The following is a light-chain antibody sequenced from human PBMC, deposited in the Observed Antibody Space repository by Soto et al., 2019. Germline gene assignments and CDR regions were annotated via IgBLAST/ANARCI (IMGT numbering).Light chain of an antibody. V-gene: IGKV3-20*01. CDR1: QSVSISY. Sequence: EIVWTQSPGTLSLSPVERATLSCMASQSVSISYLASCQQKPGQPPRRLIYGAASRATGIPDRFSGSGSGTDFTLTISRLEPEDFAVFYCQHYDSLPITFGQGRRLEIK. CDR3: QHYDSLPIT. J-gene: IGKJ5*01. CDR2: GAA.